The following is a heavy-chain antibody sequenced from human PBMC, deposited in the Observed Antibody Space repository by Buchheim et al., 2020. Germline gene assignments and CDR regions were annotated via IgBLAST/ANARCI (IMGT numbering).Heavy chain of an antibody. V-gene: IGHV4-34*01. CDR1: GGSFSGYY. Sequence: QVQLQQWGAGLLKPSETLSLTCAVYGGSFSGYYWSWIRQPPGKGLEWIGEINHSGSTNYNPSLKSRVTISVDTSKHQFSLKLSSVTAADTAVYYCARGLQWLVLGNWFDPWGQGTL. CDR3: ARGLQWLVLGNWFDP. CDR2: INHSGST. J-gene: IGHJ5*02. D-gene: IGHD6-19*01.